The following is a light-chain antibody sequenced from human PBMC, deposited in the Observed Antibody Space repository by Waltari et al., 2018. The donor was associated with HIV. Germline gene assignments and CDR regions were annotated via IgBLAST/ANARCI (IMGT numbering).Light chain of an antibody. V-gene: IGLV1-44*01. Sequence: QSVLTQPPSASGTPGQRVSLACSGSSSNIGSNAAYWYQQPQGTAPKLLIYSNNQRPSGVPDRFSGSKSGTSASLAISGLQSEDEADYYCAAWDDSLNGYYVFGTGTKVTVL. J-gene: IGLJ1*01. CDR3: AAWDDSLNGYYV. CDR1: SSNIGSNA. CDR2: SNN.